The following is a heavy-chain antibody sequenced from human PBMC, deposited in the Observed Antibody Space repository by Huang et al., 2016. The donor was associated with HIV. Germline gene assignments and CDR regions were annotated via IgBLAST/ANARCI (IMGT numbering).Heavy chain of an antibody. CDR3: ARQGVGDFVVEPTGLGAFDI. J-gene: IGHJ3*02. CDR2: IYPGDSDT. D-gene: IGHD2-2*01. Sequence: EVQLVQSGAVVKKPGESLKISCKGSGYTFNGYWIGWVRQMPGKGLEWRGIIYPGDSDTTDSPSFQCQVTIPADKSISTAYLQGSGLKASDTAMYYCARQGVGDFVVEPTGLGAFDIWGQGTMVTVSS. V-gene: IGHV5-51*01. CDR1: GYTFNGYW.